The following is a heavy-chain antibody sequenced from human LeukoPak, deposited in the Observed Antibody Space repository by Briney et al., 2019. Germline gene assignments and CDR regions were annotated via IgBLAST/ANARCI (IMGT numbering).Heavy chain of an antibody. J-gene: IGHJ4*02. CDR1: GFTFTTYA. Sequence: GGSLRLSCAASGFTFTTYAMCWVRQAPGKGLEWVSCIGNSGGDTVYADSVRGRFAVSRDTSRNTLFLEMNSLRAEDTAIYYCAKRGGESSGWGPFDYWGQGTLVTVSS. V-gene: IGHV3-23*01. CDR2: IGNSGGDT. D-gene: IGHD6-19*01. CDR3: AKRGGESSGWGPFDY.